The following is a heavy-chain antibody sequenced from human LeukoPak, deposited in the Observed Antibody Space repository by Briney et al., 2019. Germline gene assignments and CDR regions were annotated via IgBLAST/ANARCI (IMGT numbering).Heavy chain of an antibody. J-gene: IGHJ4*02. Sequence: ASVKVSCKASGYTFTGYYMHWVRQAPGQGLEWMGWINPNSGGTNYAQKFQGRVTMTRDTSISTAYMELSRLRSDDSAVYYCARGGAAAGYVGFDYWGQGTLVTVSS. CDR3: ARGGAAAGYVGFDY. V-gene: IGHV1-2*02. CDR2: INPNSGGT. CDR1: GYTFTGYY. D-gene: IGHD6-13*01.